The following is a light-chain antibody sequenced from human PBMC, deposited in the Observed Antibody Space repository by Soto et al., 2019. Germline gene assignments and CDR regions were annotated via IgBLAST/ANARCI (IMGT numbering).Light chain of an antibody. Sequence: QSALTQPASVSGSPGQSITISCTGSNSDIGAYDYVSWYQQHPGKPPPLLIYEVTFRPSGVPNRFSGSKSGNTATLTISGLLTEEAADYYCGSYASDTLIFGGGTKLTVL. V-gene: IGLV2-14*01. CDR3: GSYASDTLI. CDR2: EVT. J-gene: IGLJ2*01. CDR1: NSDIGAYDY.